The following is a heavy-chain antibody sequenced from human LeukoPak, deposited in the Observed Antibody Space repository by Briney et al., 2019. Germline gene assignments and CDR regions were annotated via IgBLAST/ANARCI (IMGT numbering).Heavy chain of an antibody. CDR3: ARDGGYDFWSGYYQDY. J-gene: IGHJ4*02. D-gene: IGHD3-3*01. CDR2: IKVDGSEK. CDR1: GFTFSNYW. V-gene: IGHV3-7*03. Sequence: QSGGSLRLSCAASGFTFSNYWMSRVRQAPGKGLEWVANIKVDGSEKYYLDSVKGRFTISRDNAKNSVYLQMNSLRTEDTAVYYCARDGGYDFWSGYYQDYWGQGTLVTVSS.